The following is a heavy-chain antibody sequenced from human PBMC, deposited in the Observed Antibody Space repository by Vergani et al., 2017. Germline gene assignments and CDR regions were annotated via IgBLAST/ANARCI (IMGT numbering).Heavy chain of an antibody. Sequence: QVQLQESGPGLVKSSETLSLTCSVSGGSMSGYYWSWIRQPPGKELEWIGYMYHSGSTNYNPSLKSRVTMSVDTSKNQFSLKLSSVTAADTAVYYCAREYSSSVGFLAYWGQGTLVTVSS. CDR3: AREYSSSVGFLAY. CDR1: GGSMSGYY. J-gene: IGHJ4*02. V-gene: IGHV4-59*12. CDR2: MYHSGST. D-gene: IGHD6-6*01.